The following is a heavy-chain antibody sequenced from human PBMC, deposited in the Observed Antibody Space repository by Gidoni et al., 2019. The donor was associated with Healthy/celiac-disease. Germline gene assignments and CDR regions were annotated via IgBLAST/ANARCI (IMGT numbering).Heavy chain of an antibody. Sequence: TISRDNSKNTLYLQMNSLRAEDTAVYYCARDSASSSPRYMDVWGKGTTVTVSS. CDR3: ARDSASSSPRYMDV. V-gene: IGHV3-30*07. D-gene: IGHD6-6*01. J-gene: IGHJ6*03.